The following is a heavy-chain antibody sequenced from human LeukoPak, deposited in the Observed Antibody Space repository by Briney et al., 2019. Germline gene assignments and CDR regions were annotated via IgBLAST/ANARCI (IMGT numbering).Heavy chain of an antibody. CDR1: GFTFRNHA. D-gene: IGHD1-26*01. CDR3: AKDRGMVGASVRAFDY. Sequence: GGSLRLSCAASGFTFRNHAMNWVRQTPGKGLEWVSVISGSGETTYYADSVKGRFTISRDNSQNTLYLQMSSLRGEDTALYYCAKDRGMVGASVRAFDYWGQGTLVTVSS. V-gene: IGHV3-23*01. J-gene: IGHJ4*02. CDR2: ISGSGETT.